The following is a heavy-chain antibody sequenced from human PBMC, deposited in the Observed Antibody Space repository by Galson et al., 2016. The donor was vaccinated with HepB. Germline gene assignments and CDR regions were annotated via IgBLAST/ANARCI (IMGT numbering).Heavy chain of an antibody. CDR1: GGSISSSSYY. V-gene: IGHV4-39*01. CDR3: ASTTGRYFQH. D-gene: IGHD1-26*01. J-gene: IGHJ1*01. Sequence: SETLSLTCTVSGGSISSSSYYWGWIRQPPGKGLEWIGSLYYSGSAYYNPSLKSRVTMSVDTSKNQFSLKLGSVTAADTAVFYCASTTGRYFQHWGQGTLVTVSS. CDR2: LYYSGSA.